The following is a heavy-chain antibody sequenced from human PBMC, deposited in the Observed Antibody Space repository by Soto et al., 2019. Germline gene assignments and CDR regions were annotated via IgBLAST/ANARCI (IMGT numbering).Heavy chain of an antibody. CDR3: ARENSYFDY. V-gene: IGHV1-18*01. CDR1: GYTFRNFG. J-gene: IGHJ4*02. CDR2: ISDYNGNA. Sequence: QIQLLQSGAEVKKPGASVKVTCKASGYTFRNFGISWVRQAPGQGLEWMGWISDYNGNANYALKLPGRLTMTADTSTITAYMELRSLRSDDTAVYYCARENSYFDYWGQGTLVTVSS.